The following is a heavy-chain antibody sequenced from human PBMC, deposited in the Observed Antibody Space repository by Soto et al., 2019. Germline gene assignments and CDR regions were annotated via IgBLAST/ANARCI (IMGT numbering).Heavy chain of an antibody. V-gene: IGHV3-23*01. CDR3: AKDYGNFWDPLDY. Sequence: EVQLLESGGGLVQPGGSLRLSCAASGFTFSSYAMSWVRQAPGKGLEWVSGISGSGDNTYYADSVKGRFTISRDNSKNTLYLQMNSLRAEDTAVFYCAKDYGNFWDPLDYWGQGTLVTVSS. CDR2: ISGSGDNT. J-gene: IGHJ4*02. D-gene: IGHD4-17*01. CDR1: GFTFSSYA.